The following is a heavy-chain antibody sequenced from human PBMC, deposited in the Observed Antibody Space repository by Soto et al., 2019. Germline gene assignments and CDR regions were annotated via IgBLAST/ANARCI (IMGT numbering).Heavy chain of an antibody. D-gene: IGHD6-19*01. J-gene: IGHJ4*02. CDR1: GFTLSGYD. CDR2: INTLSSAI. CDR3: ARRLQWQLRPLDS. V-gene: IGHV3-11*01. Sequence: QVHLMESGGGLVKPGGSLRLSCAGSGFTLSGYDITWIRRAPGKGLEWVSYINTLSSAIYYADSVKGRFTISRDNAKNSVYLQMNSLRAEDTAVYYCARRLQWQLRPLDSWGRGTLVTVSS.